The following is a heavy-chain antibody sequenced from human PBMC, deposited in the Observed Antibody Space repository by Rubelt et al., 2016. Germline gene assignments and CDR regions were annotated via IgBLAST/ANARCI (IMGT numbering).Heavy chain of an antibody. J-gene: IGHJ4*02. CDR2: ILSDGTDT. CDR1: GFTFSNYG. D-gene: IGHD3-9*01. V-gene: IGHV3-30*02. Sequence: QVRLVESGGGVVPPGRSLRLSCAASGFTFSNYGMHWVRQAPGQGLEWMAFILSDGTDTRYADSMQGRFTVSRDNAENTLDLEMDRRRVEETDGYYCARSDRHDIWDRNWGQGTLVTVSS. CDR3: ARSDRHDIWDRN.